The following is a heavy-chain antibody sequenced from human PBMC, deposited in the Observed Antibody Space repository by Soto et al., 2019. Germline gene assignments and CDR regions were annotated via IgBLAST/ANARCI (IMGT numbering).Heavy chain of an antibody. D-gene: IGHD5-18*01. Sequence: QITLKESGPTLVKSTQTLTLTCTFSGFSLSNTGVGVVWIRQPPGKALEWVALIYWNDDKRYSPSLKSRLSIAKETAKNQLVLTMTNVDPGDTATYFCAHKLDTVDWFDPWGQGTLVTVSS. CDR3: AHKLDTVDWFDP. CDR1: GFSLSNTGVG. CDR2: IYWNDDK. J-gene: IGHJ5*02. V-gene: IGHV2-5*01.